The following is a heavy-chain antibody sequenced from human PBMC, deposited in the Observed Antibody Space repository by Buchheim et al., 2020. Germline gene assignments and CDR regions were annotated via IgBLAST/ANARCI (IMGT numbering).Heavy chain of an antibody. J-gene: IGHJ6*02. CDR2: IYYSGST. CDR3: ARYSSSLLKDAYYYYGMDV. Sequence: QLQLQESGPGLVKPSETLSLTCTVSGGSISSSSYYWGWIRQPPGKGLEWIGSIYYSGSTYYNPSLKSRVTIPVDTSKNQFSLKLSSVTAADTAVYYCARYSSSLLKDAYYYYGMDVWGQGTT. D-gene: IGHD6-6*01. CDR1: GGSISSSSYY. V-gene: IGHV4-39*01.